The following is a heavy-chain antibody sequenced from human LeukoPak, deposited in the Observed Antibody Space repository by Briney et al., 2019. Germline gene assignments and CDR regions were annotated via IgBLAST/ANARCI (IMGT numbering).Heavy chain of an antibody. CDR2: IYFTGNT. D-gene: IGHD6-6*01. V-gene: IGHV4-39*07. CDR3: ARGTVYSSSPLHYYYYMDV. Sequence: KPSETLSHTCTVSGDSISTGSYYWGWIRQPPGKGLEWIGSIYFTGNTYYNPSLRSRVTISVDTSKNQFSLKLNSVTAADTAVYYCARGTVYSSSPLHYYYYMDVWGNGATVTVSS. CDR1: GDSISTGSYY. J-gene: IGHJ6*03.